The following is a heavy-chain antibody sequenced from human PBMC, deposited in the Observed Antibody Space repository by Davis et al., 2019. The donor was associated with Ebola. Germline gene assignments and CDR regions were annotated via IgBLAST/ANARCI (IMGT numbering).Heavy chain of an antibody. V-gene: IGHV4-31*03. CDR2: INHSGTA. D-gene: IGHD5-12*01. Sequence: SETLSLTCTVSGGSISSGGYYWSWIRQHPGKGLEWIGYINHSGTANYNPSLKSRVTTSVDTSKNQFSLKLSSVTAADTAVYYCARGRVATTYYFDYWGQGTLVTVSS. J-gene: IGHJ4*02. CDR1: GGSISSGGYY. CDR3: ARGRVATTYYFDY.